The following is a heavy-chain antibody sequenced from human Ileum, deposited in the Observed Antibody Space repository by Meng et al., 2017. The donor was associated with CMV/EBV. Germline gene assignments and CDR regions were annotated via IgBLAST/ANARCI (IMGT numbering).Heavy chain of an antibody. Sequence: QGQRHQSGPGLVKPSQTLARPCAGGSVSISTESWNWIRQSPSRGLEWLGRTWYGSKWYYEYAVSVKSRITIIPDTSQNQISLQLNSVTPDDTAVYYCTYGWPLKYWGQGSLVTVSS. D-gene: IGHD3-10*01. CDR1: GSVSISTES. CDR3: TYGWPLKY. V-gene: IGHV6-1*01. CDR2: TWYGSKWYY. J-gene: IGHJ4*02.